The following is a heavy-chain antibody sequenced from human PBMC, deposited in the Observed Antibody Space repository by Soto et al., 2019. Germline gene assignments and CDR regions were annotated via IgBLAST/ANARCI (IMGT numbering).Heavy chain of an antibody. V-gene: IGHV1-69*13. CDR2: IIPIFGTA. Sequence: ASVKVSCKASGGTFSSYAISWVRQAPGQGLEWMGGIIPIFGTADYAQKFQGRVTITADESTSTAYMELSSLRSEDTAVYYCERETGPHAFDIWGQGTMVTVSS. J-gene: IGHJ3*02. CDR1: GGTFSSYA. CDR3: ERETGPHAFDI.